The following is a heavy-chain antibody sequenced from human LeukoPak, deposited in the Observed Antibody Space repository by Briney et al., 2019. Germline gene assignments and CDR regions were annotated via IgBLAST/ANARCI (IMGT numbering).Heavy chain of an antibody. J-gene: IGHJ4*02. Sequence: RPGGSLRLSCAASGFTFSSYAMSWVRQAPGKGREWVSGISGRDRTTYYADSVKGRFPISRDNSKNTLYLQMNSLRAEDTAVYYCAKRGGQGGYYFDYWGQGALVTVSS. CDR2: ISGRDRTT. CDR3: AKRGGQGGYYFDY. V-gene: IGHV3-23*01. D-gene: IGHD3-10*01. CDR1: GFTFSSYA.